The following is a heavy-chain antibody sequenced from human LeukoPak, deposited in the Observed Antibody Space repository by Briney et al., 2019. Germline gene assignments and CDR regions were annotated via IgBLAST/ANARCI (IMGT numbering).Heavy chain of an antibody. CDR3: AINGPAPLL. Sequence: SVKVSCKASGGTFTSYAISWVRQAPGQGREGRGRSIPIFGTSNYAQKFQGRVTITTDESTSTAYMELSSLRSEDTAVYYCAINGPAPLLWGQGTLVTVSS. V-gene: IGHV1-69*05. CDR2: SIPIFGTS. CDR1: GGTFTSYA. J-gene: IGHJ4*02.